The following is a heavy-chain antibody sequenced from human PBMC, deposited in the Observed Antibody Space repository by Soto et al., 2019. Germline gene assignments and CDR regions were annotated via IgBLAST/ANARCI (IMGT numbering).Heavy chain of an antibody. J-gene: IGHJ4*02. Sequence: GGSHRLSSTASGVSCVSYVMSWVRQATGKGLEWVSSTSTSGAITYYADSVKGRFTISRDNSKNTLYLPMNSLRAEDTAVYYCAKAYSTGLYSFYDYWGQGTLVTVSS. V-gene: IGHV3-23*01. CDR1: GVSCVSYV. D-gene: IGHD3-10*02. CDR2: TSTSGAIT. CDR3: AKAYSTGLYSFYDY.